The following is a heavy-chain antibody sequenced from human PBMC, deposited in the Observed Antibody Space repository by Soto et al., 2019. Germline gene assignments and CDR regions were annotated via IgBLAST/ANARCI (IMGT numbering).Heavy chain of an antibody. CDR2: IYYSGST. D-gene: IGHD2-15*01. CDR1: GGSISSYY. Sequence: SETLSLTCTVSGGSISSYYWSWIRQPPGKGLEWIGYIYYSGSTNYNPSLKSRVTISVDTSKNQFSLKLSSVTAADTAVYYCARALYCSGGSCYWFDPWGQGTLVTVSS. J-gene: IGHJ5*02. V-gene: IGHV4-59*01. CDR3: ARALYCSGGSCYWFDP.